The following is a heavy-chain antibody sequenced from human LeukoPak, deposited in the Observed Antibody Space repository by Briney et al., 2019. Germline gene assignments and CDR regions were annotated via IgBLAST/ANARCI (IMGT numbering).Heavy chain of an antibody. D-gene: IGHD3-22*01. CDR3: ARRSSDSSGYYSYFDY. CDR2: ISGSGGST. Sequence: GGSLRLSCAASGFTFSSYAMSWVRQAPGKGLEWVSAISGSGGSTYYEHSVKGRFTISRDNSKNTLYLQMNSLRAEDTAVYYCARRSSDSSGYYSYFDYWGQGTLVTVSS. V-gene: IGHV3-23*01. J-gene: IGHJ4*02. CDR1: GFTFSSYA.